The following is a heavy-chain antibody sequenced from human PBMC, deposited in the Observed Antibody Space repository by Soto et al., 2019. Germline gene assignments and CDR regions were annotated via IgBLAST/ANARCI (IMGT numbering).Heavy chain of an antibody. J-gene: IGHJ5*02. CDR1: GGSISSYY. D-gene: IGHD6-13*01. Sequence: QVQLQESSPELVKPSETLSLTCTVSGGSISSYYWSWIRQRPGKVLEWIGYIYYSGSTNYNPSLKSRVTISVDTSKHQFSLKLSSVTAADTAVYYCAKLGIAAAGIVDWFDPWGQGTLVTVSS. CDR2: IYYSGST. CDR3: AKLGIAAAGIVDWFDP. V-gene: IGHV4-59*01.